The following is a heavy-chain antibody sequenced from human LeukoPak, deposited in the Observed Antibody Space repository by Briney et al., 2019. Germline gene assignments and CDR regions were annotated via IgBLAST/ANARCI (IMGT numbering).Heavy chain of an antibody. CDR3: AKESLDGYSSGWFDY. CDR2: ISSSSTYI. CDR1: GFTFSTYS. V-gene: IGHV3-21*01. Sequence: GGSLRPSCAASGFTFSTYSMSWVRQAPGKGLEWVSSISSSSTYIYYADSVKGRFTISRDNAKNSLYLQMNSLRAEDTAVYYCAKESLDGYSSGWFDYWGQGTLVTVSS. D-gene: IGHD6-19*01. J-gene: IGHJ4*02.